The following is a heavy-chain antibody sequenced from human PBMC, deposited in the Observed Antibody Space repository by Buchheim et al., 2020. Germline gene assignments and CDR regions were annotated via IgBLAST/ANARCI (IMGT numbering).Heavy chain of an antibody. J-gene: IGHJ4*02. CDR3: ARVWAYSGSYYGLFDY. CDR2: ISYDGSNK. V-gene: IGHV3-30*04. CDR1: GFTFSSXA. Sequence: QVQLVESGGGVVQPGRSLRLSCAASGFTFSSXAMHWVRQAPGKGLEWVAVISYDGSNKYYADSVKGRFXISRDNSKTTLYLQMNSLRAEDTAVYYCARVWAYSGSYYGLFDYWGQGTL. D-gene: IGHD1-26*01.